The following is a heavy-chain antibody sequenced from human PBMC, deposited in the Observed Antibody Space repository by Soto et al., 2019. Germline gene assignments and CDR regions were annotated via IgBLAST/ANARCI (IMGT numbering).Heavy chain of an antibody. J-gene: IGHJ5*02. Sequence: GGSLRLSCAASGFSFSRYLMTWVRQTPGQGLEWVSSISGRGDATYYADSVKGRFTISRGNSKNTLFLQMNSLGADDTAVYYCAKDPILTTPPSFDPWGQGTLVTVSS. D-gene: IGHD3-9*01. CDR3: AKDPILTTPPSFDP. CDR1: GFSFSRYL. V-gene: IGHV3-23*01. CDR2: ISGRGDAT.